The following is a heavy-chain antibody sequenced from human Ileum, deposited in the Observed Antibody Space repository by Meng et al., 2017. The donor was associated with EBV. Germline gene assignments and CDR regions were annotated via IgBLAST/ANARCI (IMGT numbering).Heavy chain of an antibody. J-gene: IGHJ4*02. CDR1: GGSISSGGHS. CDR2: IQHSGST. D-gene: IGHD4-23*01. Sequence: HLHLQEAGSGLVKPSQTLSLTCAVSGGSISSGGHSWSWIRQPPGKGLEWIGDIQHSGSTYYNPSLKSRVTISVDRSRNQFSLKLSSVTAADTAVYYCARAHPVVYFFDYWGQGTLVTVSS. V-gene: IGHV4-30-2*01. CDR3: ARAHPVVYFFDY.